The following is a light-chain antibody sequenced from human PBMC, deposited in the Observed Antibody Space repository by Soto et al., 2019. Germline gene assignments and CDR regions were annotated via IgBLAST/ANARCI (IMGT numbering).Light chain of an antibody. J-gene: IGLJ2*01. CDR1: SSNIGAGYD. V-gene: IGLV1-40*01. CDR2: GNS. CDR3: QSYDSSLSGSV. Sequence: QSVLTQPPSVSGAPGQRVTISCTGSSSNIGAGYDVHWYQQLPGTAPKLLIYGNSNRPSGVPDRFSGSKSGTSASLAITVLQAEDEADYYCQSYDSSLSGSVFGGGTKVTV.